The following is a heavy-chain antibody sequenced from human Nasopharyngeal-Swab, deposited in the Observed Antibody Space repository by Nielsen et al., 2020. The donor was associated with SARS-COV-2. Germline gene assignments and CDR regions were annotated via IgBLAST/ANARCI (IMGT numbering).Heavy chain of an antibody. V-gene: IGHV1-69*04. J-gene: IGHJ6*02. D-gene: IGHD2-15*01. CDR1: GGTFSSYA. CDR2: IIPILGIA. Sequence: SVKVSCKASGGTFSSYAISWLRQAPGQGLEWMGRIIPILGIANYAQKFQGRVTITAEKSTSTAYMELSSLRSEDTAVYYCARDGDVVVVAATWYYYYYGMDVWGQGTTVTVSS. CDR3: ARDGDVVVVAATWYYYYYGMDV.